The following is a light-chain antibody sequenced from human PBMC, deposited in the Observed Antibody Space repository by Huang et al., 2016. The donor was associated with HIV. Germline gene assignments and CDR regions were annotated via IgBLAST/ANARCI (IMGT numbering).Light chain of an antibody. V-gene: IGKV3-20*01. Sequence: DIVLMQSPGTLSLSPGERATLSCRASQSVSSSYLAWYQQKPGQAPRLLIYGASSRATGIPERCSGSGSGTDFTLTISRLEPEDFAVYYCQQYGSSPYTFGQGTKLEIK. J-gene: IGKJ2*01. CDR3: QQYGSSPYT. CDR2: GAS. CDR1: QSVSSSY.